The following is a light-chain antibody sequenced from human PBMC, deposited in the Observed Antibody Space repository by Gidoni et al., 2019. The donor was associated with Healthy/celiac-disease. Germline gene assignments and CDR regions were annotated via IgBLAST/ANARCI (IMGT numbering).Light chain of an antibody. Sequence: SYELTQPPSVSVSPGQTASITCSGDTLGDKYACWYQQKPGQSPVLVIYQDSKRPAGIPERFSGSNSGNTATLTIRGTQAMDEAEYYCHAWDSSTAVFGGGTNLTVL. CDR2: QDS. CDR3: HAWDSSTAV. CDR1: TLGDKY. J-gene: IGLJ2*01. V-gene: IGLV3-1*01.